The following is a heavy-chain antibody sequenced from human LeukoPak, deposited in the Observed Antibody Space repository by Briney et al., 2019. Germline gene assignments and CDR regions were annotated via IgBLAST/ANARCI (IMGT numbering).Heavy chain of an antibody. V-gene: IGHV3-30-3*01. J-gene: IGHJ4*02. CDR3: ARESRDGYNYLDY. D-gene: IGHD5-24*01. CDR1: GFTFSSYA. Sequence: PGGSLRLSCAASGFTFSSYAMYWVRQAPGKGLEWVAVISYDGSNKYYADSVKGRFTISRDNSKNTLYLQMNSLRAEDTAVYYCARESRDGYNYLDYWGQGTLVTVSS. CDR2: ISYDGSNK.